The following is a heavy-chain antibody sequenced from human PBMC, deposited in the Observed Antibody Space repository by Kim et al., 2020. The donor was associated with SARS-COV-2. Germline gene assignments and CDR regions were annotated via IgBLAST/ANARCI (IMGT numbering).Heavy chain of an antibody. Sequence: SETLSLTCAVYGGSFSGYYLSWIRQPPGKGLEWIGAINHSGSTNYNPSLKSRVTISVDTSTNQFSLKLSSMTAADTAVNYCARDAAAGYYYYGMDVWGQGTTVTVSS. CDR1: GGSFSGYY. J-gene: IGHJ6*02. V-gene: IGHV4-34*01. D-gene: IGHD6-13*01. CDR2: INHSGST. CDR3: ARDAAAGYYYYGMDV.